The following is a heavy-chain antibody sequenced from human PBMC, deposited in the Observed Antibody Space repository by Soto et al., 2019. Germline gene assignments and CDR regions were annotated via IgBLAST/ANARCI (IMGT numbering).Heavy chain of an antibody. Sequence: PSETLSLTCTVSGGSISGGAYYCSWIRHLPGKGLEWIGYIYYSGSTYYNPSLKSRVAISVDTSKNQFSLKLTSVTAADTAVYYCATSVLMATIPDTWGQGTLVTVSS. CDR2: IYYSGST. D-gene: IGHD2-8*01. CDR3: ATSVLMATIPDT. J-gene: IGHJ5*02. V-gene: IGHV4-31*03. CDR1: GGSISGGAYY.